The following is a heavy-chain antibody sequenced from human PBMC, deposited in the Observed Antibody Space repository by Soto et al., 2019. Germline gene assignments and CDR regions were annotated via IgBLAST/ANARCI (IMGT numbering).Heavy chain of an antibody. CDR3: ARAGASGYYRGDAFDI. J-gene: IGHJ3*02. CDR2: IIPIFGTA. Sequence: ASVKVSCKASGGTFSSYTISWVRQAPGQGLEWMGGIIPIFGTANYAQKFQGRVTITADESISTAYMELSSLRSEDTAVYYCARAGASGYYRGDAFDIWGQGTMVTVSS. CDR1: GGTFSSYT. D-gene: IGHD3-3*01. V-gene: IGHV1-69*13.